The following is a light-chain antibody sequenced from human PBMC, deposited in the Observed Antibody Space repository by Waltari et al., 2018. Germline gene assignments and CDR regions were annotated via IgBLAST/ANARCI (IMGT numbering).Light chain of an antibody. CDR1: YSNMGSHS. J-gene: IGLJ2*01. CDR3: ALWDDSLNGVV. Sequence: QSVLTQPPSASGNPGQRVTISCSGTYSNMGSHSANWFQHLPGTAPKPLIHSNTERPSGGPGRFSGSKSGTSASLAISGLQSEDEGDYYCALWDDSLNGVVFGGGTKLTVL. V-gene: IGLV1-44*01. CDR2: SNT.